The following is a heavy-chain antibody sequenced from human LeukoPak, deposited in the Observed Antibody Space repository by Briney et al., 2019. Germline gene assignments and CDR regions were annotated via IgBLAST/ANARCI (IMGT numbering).Heavy chain of an antibody. CDR1: RGTFRSYA. CDR2: IIPILGIA. D-gene: IGHD6-13*01. J-gene: IGHJ5*02. CDR3: ASLDSSSWYSGDWFDP. Sequence: SVKVSCKASRGTFRSYAISWVRQAPGQGLEWVGRIIPILGIANYAQKFQGRVTITADKSTSTAYMELNSLRSEDTAVYYCASLDSSSWYSGDWFDPWGQGTLVTVSS. V-gene: IGHV1-69*04.